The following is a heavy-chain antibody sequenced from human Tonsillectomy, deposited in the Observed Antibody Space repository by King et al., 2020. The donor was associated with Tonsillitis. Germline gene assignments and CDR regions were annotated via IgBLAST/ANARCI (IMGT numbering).Heavy chain of an antibody. D-gene: IGHD3-10*01. V-gene: IGHV3-9*01. CDR3: AKDINVRVSAPGNYYYYGMDV. CDR1: GFTFDDYA. J-gene: IGHJ6*02. CDR2: ISWNSGSI. Sequence: VQLVESGGGLVQPGRSLRLSCAASGFTFDDYAMHWVRQAPGKGLEWVSGISWNSGSIGYADSVKGRFTISRDNAKNSLYLQMNSLRAEDTALYYCAKDINVRVSAPGNYYYYGMDVWGQGTTVTVSS.